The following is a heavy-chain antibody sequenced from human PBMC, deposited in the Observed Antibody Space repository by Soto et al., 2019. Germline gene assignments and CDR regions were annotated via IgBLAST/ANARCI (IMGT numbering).Heavy chain of an antibody. V-gene: IGHV1-18*01. J-gene: IGHJ4*02. CDR1: GYTFTSYG. Sequence: QVQLVQSGAEVKKPGASVKVSCKASGYTFTSYGISWVRQAPGQGLEWMGWSSAYNGNPNYAPKLQGRVTMTPDTSTSTAYMELRRLRSDDTAVYYCARDTAAAGIFDYWGQGTLVTVSS. D-gene: IGHD6-13*01. CDR2: SSAYNGNP. CDR3: ARDTAAAGIFDY.